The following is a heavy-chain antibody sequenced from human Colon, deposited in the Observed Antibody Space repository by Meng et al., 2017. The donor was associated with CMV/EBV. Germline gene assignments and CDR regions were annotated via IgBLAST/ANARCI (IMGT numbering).Heavy chain of an antibody. Sequence: LSLTCTVSGGSISTDYWSWIRQSPGKGLEWMSFISYDGRKEFYEDSIKGRFTISRDNSNGTLYLQMNSLRTEDTAVYWCAKEFPSLKQVPYVYYGMDVWGQGTTVTVSS. D-gene: IGHD2-21*01. V-gene: IGHV3-30*18. CDR3: AKEFPSLKQVPYVYYGMDV. CDR2: ISYDGRKE. J-gene: IGHJ6*02. CDR1: GGSISTDY.